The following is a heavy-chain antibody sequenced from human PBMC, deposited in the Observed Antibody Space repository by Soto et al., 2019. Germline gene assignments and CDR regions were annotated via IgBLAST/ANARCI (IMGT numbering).Heavy chain of an antibody. V-gene: IGHV3-21*01. D-gene: IGHD3-9*01. CDR2: ISSSSSYI. CDR3: ASPLRVSDFPAFDI. Sequence: GGSLRLSCAASGFTFSSYSMNLGRQAPGKGLEWVSSISSSSSYIYYADSVKGRFTISRDNAKNSLYLQMNSLRAEDTAVYYCASPLRVSDFPAFDIWGQGTMVTVSS. CDR1: GFTFSSYS. J-gene: IGHJ3*02.